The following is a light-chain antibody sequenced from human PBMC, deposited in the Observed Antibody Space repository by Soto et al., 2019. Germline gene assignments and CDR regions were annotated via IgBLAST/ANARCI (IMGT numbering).Light chain of an antibody. CDR1: QGISSW. J-gene: IGKJ1*01. V-gene: IGKV1D-16*01. CDR3: QQYHTNPYT. Sequence: DIQMTQSPSSLSASVGDRVTITCRASQGISSWLAWYQQKPEKAPKSLIYASSSLQSGVPSRFRGSGVGTQCTLTISSLQPEDFATYYCQQYHTNPYTFGQGTKVEI. CDR2: ASS.